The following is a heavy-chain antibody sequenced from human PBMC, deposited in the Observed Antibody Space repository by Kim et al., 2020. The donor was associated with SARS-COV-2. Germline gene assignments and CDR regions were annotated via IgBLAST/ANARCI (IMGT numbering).Heavy chain of an antibody. CDR1: GGSISSYY. Sequence: SETLSLTCTVSGGSISSYYWSWIRQPPGKGLEWIGYIYYSGSTNYNPSLKSRVTISVDTSKNQFSLKLSSVTAADTAVYYCARGPGIAVAGTLAGFDYWGQGTLVTVSS. CDR2: IYYSGST. V-gene: IGHV4-59*01. CDR3: ARGPGIAVAGTLAGFDY. D-gene: IGHD6-19*01. J-gene: IGHJ4*02.